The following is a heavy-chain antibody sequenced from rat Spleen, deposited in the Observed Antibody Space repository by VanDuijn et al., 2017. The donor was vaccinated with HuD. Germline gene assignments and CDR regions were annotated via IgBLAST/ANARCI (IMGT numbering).Heavy chain of an antibody. J-gene: IGHJ3*01. V-gene: IGHV5-20*01. CDR2: ISYDGGST. D-gene: IGHD2-7*01. Sequence: EVQLVESGGGLVQPGRSMKLSCVVSGFTFSNYDMAWVRQAPTKGLEWVASISYDGGSTSYLDSVKGRFPISRDKAKKSLYLKMDSLRSEDTATYYRTSARPGYPFAYGGQGTLVTVSS. CDR1: GFTFSNYD. CDR3: TSARPGYPFAY.